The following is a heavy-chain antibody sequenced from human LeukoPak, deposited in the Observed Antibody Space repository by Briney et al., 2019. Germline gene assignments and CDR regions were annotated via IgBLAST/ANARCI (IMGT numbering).Heavy chain of an antibody. Sequence: ASVKVSCKASGYTFTGYYMHWVRQAPGQGLEWMGWINPHTGGTNYAQKFQGRVTMTRDTSISTAYMELGGLTSDDTAVYYCARPYCSGGSCHDYFDYWGQGTLVTVSS. D-gene: IGHD2-15*01. CDR3: ARPYCSGGSCHDYFDY. J-gene: IGHJ4*02. V-gene: IGHV1-2*02. CDR2: INPHTGGT. CDR1: GYTFTGYY.